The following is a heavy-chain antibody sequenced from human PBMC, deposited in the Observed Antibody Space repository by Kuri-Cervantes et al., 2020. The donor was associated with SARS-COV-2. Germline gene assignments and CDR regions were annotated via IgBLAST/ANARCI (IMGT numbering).Heavy chain of an antibody. CDR2: ISAYNGNT. CDR3: ARDAKYGSGSSDDAFDI. J-gene: IGHJ3*02. Sequence: ASVKVSCKASGYTFTSYDINWVRQATGQGLEWMGWISAYNGNTNYAQKLQGRVTMTTDTSTSTAYMELGSLRSDDTAVYYCARDAKYGSGSSDDAFDIWGQGTMVTVSS. D-gene: IGHD3-10*01. CDR1: GYTFTSYD. V-gene: IGHV1-18*01.